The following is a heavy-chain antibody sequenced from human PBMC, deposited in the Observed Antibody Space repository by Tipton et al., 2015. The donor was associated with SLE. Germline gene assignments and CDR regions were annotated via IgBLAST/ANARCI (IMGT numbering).Heavy chain of an antibody. J-gene: IGHJ4*02. CDR2: ISYSGST. CDR1: GDTISDHF. Sequence: TLSLTCTVSGDTISDHFWSWIRQPPGKGLEWIGYISYSGSTNYSPSLKSRVTVSLDTSKNQFSLNLSSVTAADTAVYYCATTSCSGDSCLADHWGQGTLVTVSS. V-gene: IGHV4-59*11. D-gene: IGHD2-21*01. CDR3: ATTSCSGDSCLADH.